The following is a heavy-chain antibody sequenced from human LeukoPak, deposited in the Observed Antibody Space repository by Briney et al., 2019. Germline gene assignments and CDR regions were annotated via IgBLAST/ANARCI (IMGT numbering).Heavy chain of an antibody. D-gene: IGHD5-12*01. V-gene: IGHV3-23*01. CDR1: GFTFSSYA. Sequence: PGGSLRLSCAASGFTFSSYAMSWVRQAPGKGLEWVAAISGSGGSTYYGDSGKGRFTISRDNSKNTLYLQMNSLIAEDTAVYYCATDPRDIVATDLEYNWFDPWGQGTLVTVSS. CDR3: ATDPRDIVATDLEYNWFDP. J-gene: IGHJ5*02. CDR2: ISGSGGST.